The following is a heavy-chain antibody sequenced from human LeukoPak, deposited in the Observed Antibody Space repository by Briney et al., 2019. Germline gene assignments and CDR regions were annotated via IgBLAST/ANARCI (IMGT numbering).Heavy chain of an antibody. CDR1: GFTFTIYW. D-gene: IGHD3-16*01. CDR3: ARDANYDYLALLGARDY. V-gene: IGHV3-7*01. J-gene: IGHJ4*02. CDR2: IKQDGSEK. Sequence: GGSLRLSCAASGFTFTIYWMSWVRQAPGKGLEWVANIKQDGSEKYYVDSVKGRFTISRDNAKNSLYLQMNSLRAEDTAVYYCARDANYDYLALLGARDYWGLGTLATVSS.